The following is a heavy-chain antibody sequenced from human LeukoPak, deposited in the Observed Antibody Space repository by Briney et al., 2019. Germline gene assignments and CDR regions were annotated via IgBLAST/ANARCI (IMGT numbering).Heavy chain of an antibody. J-gene: IGHJ4*02. Sequence: GASVKVSCKTSGYTFTGYFIHWVRQAPGQGLEWMGWINPHSGGTNYAQKFQGRVTMTRDTSFSTAYLELSRLTSDDTAVYYCARRSGSRTMTNDYWGQGTLVTVSS. V-gene: IGHV1-2*02. D-gene: IGHD3-10*01. CDR3: ARRSGSRTMTNDY. CDR1: GYTFTGYF. CDR2: INPHSGGT.